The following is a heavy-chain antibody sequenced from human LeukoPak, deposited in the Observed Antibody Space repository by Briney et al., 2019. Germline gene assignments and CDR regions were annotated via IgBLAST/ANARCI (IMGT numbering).Heavy chain of an antibody. Sequence: GGSLRLSCVASGFTFSSYWMTWVRQAPGKGLEWVANIKEDGSEKNHVDSLKGRFTISRDNAKNSLYLQMNSLRAEDTAVYYCARETYHYDSSGYYNYWGQGTLVTVSS. D-gene: IGHD3-22*01. CDR2: IKEDGSEK. V-gene: IGHV3-7*01. J-gene: IGHJ4*02. CDR1: GFTFSSYW. CDR3: ARETYHYDSSGYYNY.